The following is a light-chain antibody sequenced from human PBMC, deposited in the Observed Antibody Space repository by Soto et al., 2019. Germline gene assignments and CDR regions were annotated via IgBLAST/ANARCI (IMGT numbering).Light chain of an antibody. CDR3: QQYNSPWP. CDR2: DAS. V-gene: IGKV1-5*01. Sequence: DIQMTQSPSTLSASVGDRVTITCRASQSISSWLAWYQQKPGKAPKLLIYDASSLESGVPSRFSGSGSGTEFTPTISSLQPDDFATYYCQQYNSPWPFGQGIKVEIK. J-gene: IGKJ1*01. CDR1: QSISSW.